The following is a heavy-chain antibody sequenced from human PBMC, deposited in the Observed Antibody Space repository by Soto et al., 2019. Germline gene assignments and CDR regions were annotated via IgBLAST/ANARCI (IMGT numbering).Heavy chain of an antibody. D-gene: IGHD2-8*02. Sequence: SETLSLTCTVSGGSISSSSYYWGWIRQPPGKGLEWIGSIYYSGSTYYNPSLKSRVTISVDTSKNQFSLKLSSVTAADTAVYYCARRNKVLGSVDYWGQGTLVTVSS. CDR3: ARRNKVLGSVDY. V-gene: IGHV4-39*07. J-gene: IGHJ4*02. CDR1: GGSISSSSYY. CDR2: IYYSGST.